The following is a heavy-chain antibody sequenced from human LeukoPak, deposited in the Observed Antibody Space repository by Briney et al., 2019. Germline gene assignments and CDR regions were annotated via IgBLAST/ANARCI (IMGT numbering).Heavy chain of an antibody. CDR3: ARALNLLDPVTLDY. Sequence: GGSLRLSCAASGFSFSSYSMNWVRQAPGKGLEWVSYIDSSSSTIYYADSVKGRFTISRDNAKNSLYVQMNSLRAEDTAVYYCARALNLLDPVTLDYWGQGTLVTVSS. D-gene: IGHD1-1*01. J-gene: IGHJ4*02. V-gene: IGHV3-48*01. CDR2: IDSSSSTI. CDR1: GFSFSSYS.